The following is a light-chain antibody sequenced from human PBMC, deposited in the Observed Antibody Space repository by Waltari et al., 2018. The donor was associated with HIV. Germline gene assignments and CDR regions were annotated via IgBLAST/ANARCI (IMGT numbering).Light chain of an antibody. V-gene: IGLV1-47*01. CDR3: AAWDVSLRGAYV. CDR1: RSDIGSNY. J-gene: IGLJ1*01. CDR2: RNN. Sequence: QSVLTQPPSASGTPGPRVTISCSGARSDIGSNYVYWYQQLPGTAPKLLIYRNNQRPSGVPDRFSASKSGTSASLAISGLRSEDEADYYCAAWDVSLRGAYVFGTVTKVAVL.